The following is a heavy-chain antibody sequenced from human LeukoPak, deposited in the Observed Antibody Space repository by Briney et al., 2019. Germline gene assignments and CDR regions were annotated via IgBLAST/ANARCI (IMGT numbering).Heavy chain of an antibody. CDR3: ARDPNGDYIGAFDN. CDR1: GFIFREYA. Sequence: PGGSLRLSCAASGFIFREYAMTWVRPAPGKGLEWVSSITASDYTTYADSVKGRFTISRDNSKNTLYLQMDSLRGDDTALYHCARDPNGDYIGAFDNWGQGTMVTVSS. J-gene: IGHJ3*02. D-gene: IGHD4-17*01. CDR2: ITASDYTT. V-gene: IGHV3-23*01.